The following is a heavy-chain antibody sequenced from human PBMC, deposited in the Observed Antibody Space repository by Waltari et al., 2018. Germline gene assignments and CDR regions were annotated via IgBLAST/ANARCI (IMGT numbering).Heavy chain of an antibody. D-gene: IGHD1-26*01. CDR1: GSNFTSSE. CDR3: ARRSRFSGSPLGH. J-gene: IGHJ1*01. V-gene: IGHV3-48*03. CDR2: ISTSGNTA. Sequence: EVQLVESGGGLVQPGGALRLSCAASGSNFTSSEMNWVRQAPGKGLEWVSYISTSGNTANYTDSVKGRFSISRDNAKNSVTLQMNSLRVEDTAVYYCARRSRFSGSPLGHWGQGTLVIVSS.